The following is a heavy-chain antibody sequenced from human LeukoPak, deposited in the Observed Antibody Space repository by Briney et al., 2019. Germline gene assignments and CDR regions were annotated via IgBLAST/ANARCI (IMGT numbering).Heavy chain of an antibody. CDR1: GYTFTDYY. J-gene: IGHJ4*02. V-gene: IGHV1-2*02. Sequence: ASVKVSCKASGYTFTDYYIHWVRQAPGQGLEWMGWINPNSGGTNFTQKFQGRVTMTRDTSITTAYMELSSLRSDDTAVYYCAKGVGGPTRPIDYWGQGTLVTVSS. D-gene: IGHD1-26*01. CDR3: AKGVGGPTRPIDY. CDR2: INPNSGGT.